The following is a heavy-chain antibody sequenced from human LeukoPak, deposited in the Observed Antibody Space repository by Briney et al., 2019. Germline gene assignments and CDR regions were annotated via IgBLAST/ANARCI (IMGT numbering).Heavy chain of an antibody. J-gene: IGHJ6*03. CDR2: IYYSGST. Sequence: SETLSLTCTVSGGSISSYYWSWIRQPPGKGLEWIGYIYYSGSTNYNPSLKSRVTISVDASKNQFSLKLSSVTAADTAVYYCARGRSSMVRGYYYYYMDVWGKGTTVTISS. CDR1: GGSISSYY. D-gene: IGHD3-10*01. V-gene: IGHV4-59*01. CDR3: ARGRSSMVRGYYYYYMDV.